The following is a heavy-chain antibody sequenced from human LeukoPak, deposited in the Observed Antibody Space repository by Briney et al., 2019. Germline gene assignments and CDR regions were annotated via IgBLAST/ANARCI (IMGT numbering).Heavy chain of an antibody. Sequence: PSETLSLTCAVSDDSFSSHYWTWIRQPPGKGLEWIGYISYIGSTNYNPSLKSRVTISIDTSKNQFSLKLSSVTAADTAVYYCARDLVTVTKGYDIWGQGTMVSVSS. CDR2: ISYIGST. J-gene: IGHJ3*02. V-gene: IGHV4-59*11. CDR1: DDSFSSHY. D-gene: IGHD4-17*01. CDR3: ARDLVTVTKGYDI.